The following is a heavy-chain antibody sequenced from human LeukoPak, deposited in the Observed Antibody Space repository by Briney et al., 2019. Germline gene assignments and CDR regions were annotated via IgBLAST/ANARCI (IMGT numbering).Heavy chain of an antibody. J-gene: IGHJ4*02. D-gene: IGHD2/OR15-2a*01. CDR2: ISYRGST. V-gene: IGHV4-39*07. CDR1: GGSISNTNYY. Sequence: SETLSLTCTVSGGSISNTNYYWGWIRQPPGKGLEWIESISYRGSTYYNPSLKSRPTASVHTSKTQFSLKLSSVTAADTAVYYCARGLSPRYWGQGTLVTVSS. CDR3: ARGLSPRY.